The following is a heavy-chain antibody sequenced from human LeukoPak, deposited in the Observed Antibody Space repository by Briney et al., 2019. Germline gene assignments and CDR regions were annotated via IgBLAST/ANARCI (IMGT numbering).Heavy chain of an antibody. CDR2: INSDGSST. Sequence: GGSLRLSCAASGFTLSSYWMHWVRHAPGKGLVWVSRINSDGSSTTYADSVKGRFTISRDNAKNTLYLQMNSLRAEDTAVYHCARGSQRGAAANYYGMDVWGQGTTVTVSS. CDR3: ARGSQRGAAANYYGMDV. CDR1: GFTLSSYW. D-gene: IGHD2-2*01. V-gene: IGHV3-74*01. J-gene: IGHJ6*02.